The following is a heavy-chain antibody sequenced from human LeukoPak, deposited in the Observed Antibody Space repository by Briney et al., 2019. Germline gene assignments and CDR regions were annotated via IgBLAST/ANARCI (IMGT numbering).Heavy chain of an antibody. J-gene: IGHJ4*02. Sequence: PGGSLRLSCAASGFTFSSYEMNWVRQAPGKGLEWVAFIRYDGSNKYYADSVKGRFTISRDNSKNTLYLQMNSLRAEDTAVYYCTRGENIVLMVYAIDYWGQGTLVTVSS. CDR3: TRGENIVLMVYAIDY. CDR1: GFTFSSYE. V-gene: IGHV3-30*02. D-gene: IGHD2-8*01. CDR2: IRYDGSNK.